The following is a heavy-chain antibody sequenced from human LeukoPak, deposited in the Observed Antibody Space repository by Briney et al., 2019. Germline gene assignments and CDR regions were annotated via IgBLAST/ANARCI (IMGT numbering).Heavy chain of an antibody. V-gene: IGHV3-23*01. CDR3: ARDLRYSGYDYPSRD. CDR1: GFSFSSYA. J-gene: IGHJ4*02. CDR2: ISSSGGNT. D-gene: IGHD5-12*01. Sequence: PSGGSLRLSCAASGFSFSSYAMSWVRQAPGWGLQWVSTISSSGGNTYYADSVKGRFTISRDNAKNTLYLQMNSLRAEDTAVYYCARDLRYSGYDYPSRDWGQGTLVTVSS.